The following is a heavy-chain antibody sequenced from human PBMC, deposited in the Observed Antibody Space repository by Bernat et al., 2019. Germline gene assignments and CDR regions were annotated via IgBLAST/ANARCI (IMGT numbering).Heavy chain of an antibody. CDR1: GFTFSVSW. J-gene: IGHJ4*02. Sequence: EVQLVESGGGLVQPGGSLRLSCAASGFTFSVSWMSWVRQAPGKGLEWVANINQDGSETYYVDSVRGRFTISRGNAKNSLYLQMNSLRADDTAVYYCARSPRTGDVDYWGQGTLVTVSS. D-gene: IGHD7-27*01. CDR2: INQDGSET. CDR3: ARSPRTGDVDY. V-gene: IGHV3-7*03.